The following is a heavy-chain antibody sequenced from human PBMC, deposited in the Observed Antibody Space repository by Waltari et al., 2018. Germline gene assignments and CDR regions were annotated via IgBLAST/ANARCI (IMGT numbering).Heavy chain of an antibody. CDR1: GFSFSGST. J-gene: IGHJ4*02. Sequence: EVQVVESGGGLVQPGGSLKLSCPTSGFSFSGSTIHWVRQTPGKGLEWVGRIRREPYNYATAYSASVKGRFTISRDDSKNTAYLQMNSLRTEDTAVYYCSGGEVTGTDFWGQGTLVTVSS. V-gene: IGHV3-73*01. D-gene: IGHD6-19*01. CDR2: IRREPYNYAT. CDR3: SGGEVTGTDF.